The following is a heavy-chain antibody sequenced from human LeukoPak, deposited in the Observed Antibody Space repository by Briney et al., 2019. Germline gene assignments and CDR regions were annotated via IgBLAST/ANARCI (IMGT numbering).Heavy chain of an antibody. J-gene: IGHJ2*01. Sequence: SGPTLVKPTQTLTLTCTFSGFSLSTSGVGVGWIRQPPGKALEWLALIYWDDDKRYSPSLKSRLTITKDASKNQVVLTMTNMDPVDTATYYCAHPISYGGSLGTEDWYFDLRGRGTLVTVSS. CDR3: AHPISYGGSLGTEDWYFDL. D-gene: IGHD4-23*01. V-gene: IGHV2-5*02. CDR2: IYWDDDK. CDR1: GFSLSTSGVG.